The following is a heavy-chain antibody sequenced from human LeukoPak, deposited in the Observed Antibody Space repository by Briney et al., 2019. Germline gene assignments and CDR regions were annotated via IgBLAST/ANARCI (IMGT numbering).Heavy chain of an antibody. V-gene: IGHV3-23*01. D-gene: IGHD6-19*01. Sequence: PGGSLRLSCAASGFTFSSYAMSWVRQAPGKGLEWVSAISGSGGSTYYADSVKGRFTISRDNSKNTLYLQMNSLRAEDTAVYYCATLGNSSGFWFDYWGQGTLVTVSS. CDR2: ISGSGGST. J-gene: IGHJ4*02. CDR1: GFTFSSYA. CDR3: ATLGNSSGFWFDY.